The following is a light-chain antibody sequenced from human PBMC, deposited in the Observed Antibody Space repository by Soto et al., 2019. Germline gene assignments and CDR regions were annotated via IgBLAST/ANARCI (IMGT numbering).Light chain of an antibody. CDR3: SFNSSGGSVI. Sequence: QSALTQPASVSGSPGQSITISCTATTSDVGDYNYVSWYQQYPGKAPKPIIYHVSNRPSGVSNRFSGSKSGDTASLTISGLQAGDGGELYLSFNSSGGSVIFGGGTKVTVL. J-gene: IGLJ2*01. CDR1: TSDVGDYNY. V-gene: IGLV2-14*01. CDR2: HVS.